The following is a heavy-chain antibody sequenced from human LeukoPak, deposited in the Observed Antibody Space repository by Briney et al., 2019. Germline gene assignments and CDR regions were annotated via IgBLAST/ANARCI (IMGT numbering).Heavy chain of an antibody. Sequence: SETLSLTCTVSGGSISSGGYYWSWIRQPPGKGLEWIGYIYHSGSTYYNPSLKSRVTISVDRSKNQFSLKLSSVTAADTAVYYCASQGYCSSTSCYTPQNDAFDIWGQGTMVTVSS. CDR3: ASQGYCSSTSCYTPQNDAFDI. D-gene: IGHD2-2*02. V-gene: IGHV4-30-2*01. J-gene: IGHJ3*02. CDR1: GGSISSGGYY. CDR2: IYHSGST.